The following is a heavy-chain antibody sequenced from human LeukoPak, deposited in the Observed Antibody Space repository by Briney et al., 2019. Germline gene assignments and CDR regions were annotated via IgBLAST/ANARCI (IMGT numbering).Heavy chain of an antibody. CDR1: GFTLSSYW. V-gene: IGHV3-74*01. D-gene: IGHD5-18*01. CDR2: INSDGSST. J-gene: IGHJ3*02. CDR3: ARARSSYGYGDAFDI. Sequence: GGSLRLSCAASGFTLSSYWMHWVRQAPGEGLVWVSRINSDGSSTNYADSVKGRFSISRDNAKNTLYLQMNSLRAEDTAVYYCARARSSYGYGDAFDIWGQGTMVTVSS.